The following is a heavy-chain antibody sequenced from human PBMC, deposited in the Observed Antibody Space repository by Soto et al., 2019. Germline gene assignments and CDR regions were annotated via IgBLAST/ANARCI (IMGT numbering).Heavy chain of an antibody. D-gene: IGHD5-12*01. V-gene: IGHV4-59*01. J-gene: IGHJ4*02. CDR3: ARLIGYSGYDSLYYFDY. Sequence: QVQLQESGPGLVKPSETLSLTCTVSGGSISSYYWSWIRQPPGKGLEWIGYIYYSGSTNYNPSLKSRVTISVDTSKNQFSLKLSSVTAADTAVYYCARLIGYSGYDSLYYFDYWGQGTLVTVSS. CDR2: IYYSGST. CDR1: GGSISSYY.